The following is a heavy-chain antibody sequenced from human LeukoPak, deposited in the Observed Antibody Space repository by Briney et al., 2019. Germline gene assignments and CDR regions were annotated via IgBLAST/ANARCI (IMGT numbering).Heavy chain of an antibody. Sequence: SETLSLTCTVAGGSVSSSCWSWVRQPPGKGLEWIGYISDTGSTNYNPSLKGRVTISIHSSPNQFSLELGSVTAADTAIYYCARAVPGGDRSRFYRGGWYYFDNWGQGPLVTVSS. CDR2: ISDTGST. D-gene: IGHD3-16*01. J-gene: IGHJ4*02. CDR1: GGSVSSSC. CDR3: ARAVPGGDRSRFYRGGWYYFDN. V-gene: IGHV4-59*08.